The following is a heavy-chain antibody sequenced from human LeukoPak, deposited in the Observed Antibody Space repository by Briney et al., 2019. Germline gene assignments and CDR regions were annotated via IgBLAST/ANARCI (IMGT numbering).Heavy chain of an antibody. CDR3: ARQELRFLEWLRYFDY. J-gene: IGHJ4*02. D-gene: IGHD3-3*01. CDR1: GGSISSSSYY. Sequence: SETLSLTCTVSGGSISSSSYYWGWIRQPPGKGLEWIGSIYYSGSTYYNPSLKSRVTISVDTSKNQFSLKLSSVTAADTAVYYCARQELRFLEWLRYFDYWGQGTLVTVSP. CDR2: IYYSGST. V-gene: IGHV4-39*01.